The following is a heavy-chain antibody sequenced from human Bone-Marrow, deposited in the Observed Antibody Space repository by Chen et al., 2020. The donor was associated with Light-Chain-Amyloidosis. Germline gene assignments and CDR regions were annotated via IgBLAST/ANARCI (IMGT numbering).Heavy chain of an antibody. D-gene: IGHD6-19*01. CDR3: THRLVAGYFDY. CDR2: LYWDGDK. Sequence: QITLRESGPTLVKPTQTLTLTCTFSGFSLSATGVGVGWFHQPPGKAPEWLALLYWDGDKRYSPSLGRRRTITKDTSKNQVVLTMTNMDPEDTATYYCTHRLVAGYFDYWGQGTLVTVSS. J-gene: IGHJ4*02. CDR1: GFSLSATGVG. V-gene: IGHV2-5*02.